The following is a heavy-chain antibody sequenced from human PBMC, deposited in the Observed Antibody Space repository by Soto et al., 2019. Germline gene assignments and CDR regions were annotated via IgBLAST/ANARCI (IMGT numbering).Heavy chain of an antibody. CDR2: INHSGST. V-gene: IGHV4-34*01. J-gene: IGHJ6*02. D-gene: IGHD3-10*01. CDR1: GGSFSGYY. CDR3: ARGLWERVRGVIGMDV. Sequence: SETLSLTCAVYGGSFSGYYWSWVRQPPGKGLEWIGEINHSGSTYYNPSLKSRVTISVDTSKNQFSLKLSSVTAADTAVYYCARGLWERVRGVIGMDVWGHGATVTVSS.